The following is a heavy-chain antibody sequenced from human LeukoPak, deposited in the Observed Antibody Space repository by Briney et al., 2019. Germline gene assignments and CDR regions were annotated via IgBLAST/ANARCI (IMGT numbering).Heavy chain of an antibody. Sequence: GGSLRLSCAASGFTFSDYYMSWIRQAPGKGLEWVSYISSSSSTIYYADSVKGRFTISRDNAKNSLYLQMNSLRAEDTAVYYCARVSSGYGSSDAFDIWGQGTMVTVSS. D-gene: IGHD3-10*01. V-gene: IGHV3-11*04. CDR1: GFTFSDYY. J-gene: IGHJ3*02. CDR2: ISSSSSTI. CDR3: ARVSSGYGSSDAFDI.